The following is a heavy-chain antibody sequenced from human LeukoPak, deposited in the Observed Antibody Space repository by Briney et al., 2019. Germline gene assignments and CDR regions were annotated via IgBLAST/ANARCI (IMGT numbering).Heavy chain of an antibody. CDR2: MSNDGGIK. CDR3: ARGGEQKTFRCGMDS. CDR1: GFTFSDYY. V-gene: IGHV3-30*03. Sequence: GGSLRLSCAASGFTFSDYYMHWVRQAPGKGLEWVALMSNDGGIKYYASSVRGRFTISRDNPENTLYLQMNSLRVDDTAVYYCARGGEQKTFRCGMDSWGQGTPVTVSS. D-gene: IGHD1/OR15-1a*01. J-gene: IGHJ4*02.